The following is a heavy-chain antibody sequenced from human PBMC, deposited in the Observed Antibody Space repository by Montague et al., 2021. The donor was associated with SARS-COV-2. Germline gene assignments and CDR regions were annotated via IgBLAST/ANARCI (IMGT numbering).Heavy chain of an antibody. Sequence: SLRLSCAASGFTFSNYDMDWVRQAPGKGPEWISYISTSAYTTSYEGSVKGRFNISRDNGKNSLYLQMNSLRVEDTAVYYCTRDYRSIVGDGLDIWGQGTKVTVSS. CDR3: TRDYRSIVGDGLDI. CDR1: GFTFSNYD. J-gene: IGHJ3*02. D-gene: IGHD3-16*02. CDR2: ISTSAYTT. V-gene: IGHV3-48*03.